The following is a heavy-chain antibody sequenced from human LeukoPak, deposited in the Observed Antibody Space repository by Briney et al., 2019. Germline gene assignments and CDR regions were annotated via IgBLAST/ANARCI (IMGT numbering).Heavy chain of an antibody. V-gene: IGHV1-69*06. CDR3: AREGRYYDSSGYYSDAFDI. J-gene: IGHJ3*02. D-gene: IGHD3-22*01. CDR1: GGTFSSYA. Sequence: ASVKVSCKASGGTFSSYAISWVRQAPGQGLEWMGGIIPIFGTANYAQKFQGRVTITADKSTSTAYMELSSLRSEDTAVYYCAREGRYYDSSGYYSDAFDIWGQGTMVTVSS. CDR2: IIPIFGTA.